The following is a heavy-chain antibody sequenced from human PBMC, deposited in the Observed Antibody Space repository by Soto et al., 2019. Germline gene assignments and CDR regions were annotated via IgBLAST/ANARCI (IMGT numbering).Heavy chain of an antibody. CDR3: ARTGTTNAFDI. CDR2: ISSSSSYI. D-gene: IGHD1-1*01. CDR1: GFTVSSYS. V-gene: IGHV3-21*01. J-gene: IGHJ3*02. Sequence: PXVSLRLSCAASGFTVSSYSMNWVRQAPGKGLEWVSSISSSSSYIYYADSVKGRFTISRDNAKNSLYLQMNSLRAEDTAVYYCARTGTTNAFDIWGQGTMVTVSS.